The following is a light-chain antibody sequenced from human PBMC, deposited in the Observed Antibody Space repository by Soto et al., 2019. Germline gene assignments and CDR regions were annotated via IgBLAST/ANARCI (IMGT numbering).Light chain of an antibody. CDR2: GAS. J-gene: IGKJ1*01. CDR3: QQFDTSRTWT. CDR1: QSVNSRY. Sequence: EIVLTQSPGTLSLSPGERATLSCRASQSVNSRYLAWYQQKPGQAPRLLIYGASIRATGIPDRFSGSGSGTDFPLTISRLEPEDFAVYYCQQFDTSRTWTFGQGTKVEIK. V-gene: IGKV3-20*01.